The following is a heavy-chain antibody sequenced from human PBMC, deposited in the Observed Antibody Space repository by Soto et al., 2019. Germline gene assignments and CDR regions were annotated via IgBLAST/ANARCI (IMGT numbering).Heavy chain of an antibody. D-gene: IGHD2-2*01. J-gene: IGHJ5*02. Sequence: GESLKISCKGSGYSFTSYWIGWVRQMPGKGLEWMGIIYPGDSDTRYSPSFQGQVTISADKSISTAYLQWSSLKASDTAMYYCARTKNIVVVPAAGFAPWGQGTLVTVSS. CDR3: ARTKNIVVVPAAGFAP. CDR2: IYPGDSDT. CDR1: GYSFTSYW. V-gene: IGHV5-51*01.